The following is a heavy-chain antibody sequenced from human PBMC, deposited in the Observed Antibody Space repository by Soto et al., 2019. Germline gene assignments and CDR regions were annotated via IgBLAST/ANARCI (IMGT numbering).Heavy chain of an antibody. CDR2: IIPILGIA. V-gene: IGHV1-69*04. J-gene: IGHJ6*02. D-gene: IGHD3-3*01. Sequence: GASVKVSCKASGGTFSSYTISWVRQAPGQGLEWMGRIIPILGIANYAQKFQGRVTITADESTSTAYMELSSLRSEDTAVYYCARDQGFWSGYYTADYYYYGMDVWGQGTTVTVSS. CDR1: GGTFSSYT. CDR3: ARDQGFWSGYYTADYYYYGMDV.